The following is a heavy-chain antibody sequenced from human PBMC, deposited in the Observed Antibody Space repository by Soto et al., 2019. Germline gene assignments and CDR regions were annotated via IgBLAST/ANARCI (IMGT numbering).Heavy chain of an antibody. CDR2: ISYDGSNK. J-gene: IGHJ4*02. D-gene: IGHD6-13*01. Sequence: PGGSLRLSCAASGFTFSSYGMHWVRQAPGKGLEWVAVISYDGSNKYYADSVKGRFTISRDNSKNTLYLQMNSLRAEDTAVYYCAKDDLEGSSWPDYWGQGTLVTVSS. CDR1: GFTFSSYG. CDR3: AKDDLEGSSWPDY. V-gene: IGHV3-30*18.